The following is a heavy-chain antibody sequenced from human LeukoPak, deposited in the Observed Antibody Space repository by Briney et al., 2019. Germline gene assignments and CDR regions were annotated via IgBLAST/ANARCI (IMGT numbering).Heavy chain of an antibody. D-gene: IGHD6-19*01. Sequence: ASVKVSCKASGYTFTNYYIHWVRQAPGQGLECMGIINPSGGSTSYAQRFQGQVTISADKSISTAYLQWSSLKASDTAMYYCARQGYSSGWNERGYGYWGQGTLVTVSS. CDR2: INPSGGST. V-gene: IGHV1-46*01. CDR3: ARQGYSSGWNERGYGY. J-gene: IGHJ4*02. CDR1: GYTFTNYY.